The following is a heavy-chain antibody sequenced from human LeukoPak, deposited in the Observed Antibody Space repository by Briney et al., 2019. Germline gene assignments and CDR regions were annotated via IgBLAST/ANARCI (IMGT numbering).Heavy chain of an antibody. V-gene: IGHV4-4*07. CDR1: GDSIGSNF. Sequence: SETLSLTCTVSGDSIGSNFWSWIWQPAGKGLEWIGRIYPRGSNYNPSLKGRVTISVDKSKNQFSLKLISVTAADTAMYYCAKSSGSYRPWGQGTLVTVSS. CDR2: IYPRGS. J-gene: IGHJ5*02. D-gene: IGHD1-26*01. CDR3: AKSSGSYRP.